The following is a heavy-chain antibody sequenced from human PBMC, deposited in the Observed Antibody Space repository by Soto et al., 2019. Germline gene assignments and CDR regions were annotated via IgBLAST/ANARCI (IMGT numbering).Heavy chain of an antibody. CDR1: GFTFANYA. V-gene: IGHV3-23*01. CDR2: ISASGVRT. J-gene: IGHJ4*02. CDR3: AKDLVVLSARFES. D-gene: IGHD2-15*01. Sequence: XVSLRLSGTVSGFTFANYAMAWVRQAPGKGLEWVSGISASGVRTYYADSAKGRFTISRDNSNNTLYLQMTSLRAEDTAVYYCAKDLVVLSARFESWGQGALVTVSS.